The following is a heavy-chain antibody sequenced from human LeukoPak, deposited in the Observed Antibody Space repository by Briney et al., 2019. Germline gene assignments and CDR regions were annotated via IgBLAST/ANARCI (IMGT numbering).Heavy chain of an antibody. CDR3: ARGAGYNYPYYFDY. CDR1: GFTFSSNY. CDR2: IYGGGNI. J-gene: IGHJ4*02. V-gene: IGHV3-53*01. Sequence: GGSLRLTCAAYGFTFSSNYMNWVRQAPGKGLDWISVIYGGGNIYYADSVKGRFTISRDNSKNTLYLQMNSLRAEDTAVYYCARGAGYNYPYYFDYWGQGTLVTVSS. D-gene: IGHD5-24*01.